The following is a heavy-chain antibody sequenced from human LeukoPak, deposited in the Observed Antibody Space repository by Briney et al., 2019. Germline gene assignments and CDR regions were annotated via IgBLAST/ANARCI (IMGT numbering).Heavy chain of an antibody. V-gene: IGHV3-30*02. CDR1: GFTFSSYG. J-gene: IGHJ6*03. D-gene: IGHD3-3*01. CDR2: IRYDGSNK. Sequence: GGSLRLSCAASGFTFSSYGMHWVRQAPGKGLEWVAFIRYDGSNKYYADSVKGRFTISRDNSKNTLYLQMNSLRAEDTAVYYCAKEGSIFGVARYMDVWGKGTTVTVSS. CDR3: AKEGSIFGVARYMDV.